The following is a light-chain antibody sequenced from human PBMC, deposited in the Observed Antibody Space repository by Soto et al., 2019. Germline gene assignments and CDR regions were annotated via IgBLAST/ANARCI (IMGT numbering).Light chain of an antibody. V-gene: IGKV1-5*01. CDR3: QQYNTYSWT. CDR1: QSVNTW. CDR2: DAS. J-gene: IGKJ1*01. Sequence: DIQMTQSPSTLSASVGDRVTITCRASQSVNTWLAWYQQKPGKAPRLLIYDASNLQGGVPSRFSGSGSGTELTLTISSLQPDDFATYYCQQYNTYSWTFGQGTKLEVK.